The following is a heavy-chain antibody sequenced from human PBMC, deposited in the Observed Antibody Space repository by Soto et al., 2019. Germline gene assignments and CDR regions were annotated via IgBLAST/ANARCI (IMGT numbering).Heavy chain of an antibody. J-gene: IGHJ4*02. CDR2: TYSGGDT. CDR1: GVTVGNYY. V-gene: IGHV3-66*01. CDR3: ARNVPVTDLGY. Sequence: EVRLVEAGGGLVQHGGSLRLSCAASGVTVGNYYMSWVRQAPGKGLEWVSVTYSGGDTRYAASVKVRFTMSRDSTKNTVYLQMDSMRAEDTAVYFCARNVPVTDLGYWGQGSLVTVSS. D-gene: IGHD4-17*01.